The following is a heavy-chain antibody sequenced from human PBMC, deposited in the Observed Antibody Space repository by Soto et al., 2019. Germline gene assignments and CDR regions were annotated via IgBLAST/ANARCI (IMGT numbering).Heavy chain of an antibody. CDR1: GYTFTSYG. Sequence: SVKVSCKASGYTFTSYGISWVRQAPGQGLEWMGGIIPIFGTANYAQKFQGRVTITADESTSTAYMELSSLRSEDTAVYYCARDSGSCSDYWGQGTLVTVSS. CDR2: IIPIFGTA. J-gene: IGHJ4*02. CDR3: ARDSGSCSDY. V-gene: IGHV1-69*13. D-gene: IGHD1-26*01.